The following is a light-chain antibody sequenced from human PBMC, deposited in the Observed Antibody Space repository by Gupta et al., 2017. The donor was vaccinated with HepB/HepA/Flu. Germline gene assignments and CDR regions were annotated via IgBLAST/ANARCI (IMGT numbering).Light chain of an antibody. Sequence: QSALTQPRSVSGSPGQSVTISCTGTSSDVGGYNYVSWYHQHPGKAPKLMIYDVSKRPSGVPDRFSGSKSGNTASLTISGLQAEDEADYYCCSYAGSHTWVFGGGTNLTVL. CDR3: CSYAGSHTWV. CDR1: SSDVGGYNY. J-gene: IGLJ3*02. CDR2: DVS. V-gene: IGLV2-11*01.